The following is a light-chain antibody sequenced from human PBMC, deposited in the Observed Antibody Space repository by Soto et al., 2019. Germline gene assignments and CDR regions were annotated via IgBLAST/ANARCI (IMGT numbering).Light chain of an antibody. Sequence: DIQMTQSPSTLSKSVGDRVSITCRASQTINNWLAWYQQKPGKAPKLLISKASILESEVPPRFSGSGSGTEFTLTISNLQPDDFATYYCQQYNGSPVTFGGGTRVEIK. J-gene: IGKJ4*01. CDR1: QTINNW. CDR2: KAS. CDR3: QQYNGSPVT. V-gene: IGKV1-5*03.